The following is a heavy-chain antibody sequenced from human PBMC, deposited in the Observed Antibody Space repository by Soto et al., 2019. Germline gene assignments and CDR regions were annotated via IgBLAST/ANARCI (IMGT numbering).Heavy chain of an antibody. CDR1: GSTFTSYA. CDR3: AREPETPEWLGYSYYYYGMDV. V-gene: IGHV1-3*01. J-gene: IGHJ6*02. D-gene: IGHD3-3*01. CDR2: INAGNGNT. Sequence: QVQLVQSGAEVKKPGASVKVSCKASGSTFTSYAMHWVGQAPGQRLEWMGWINAGNGNTKYSQKFQGRVTITRDTSASTAYMELSSLRSEDTAVYYCAREPETPEWLGYSYYYYGMDVWGQGTTVTVSS.